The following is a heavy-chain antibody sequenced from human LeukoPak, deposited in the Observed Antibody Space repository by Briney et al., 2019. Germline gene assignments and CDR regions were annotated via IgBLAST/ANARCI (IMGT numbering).Heavy chain of an antibody. V-gene: IGHV1-69*05. CDR3: ARGGRRTGTVNDY. D-gene: IGHD4-11*01. J-gene: IGHJ4*02. CDR2: IIPIFGTA. Sequence: SVKVSCKASGGTFSSYAISWVRQAPGQGLEWMGGIIPIFGTANYAQKFQGRVTMTRDTSTSTVYMELSSLRSEDTAVYYCARGGRRTGTVNDYWGQGTLVTVSS. CDR1: GGTFSSYA.